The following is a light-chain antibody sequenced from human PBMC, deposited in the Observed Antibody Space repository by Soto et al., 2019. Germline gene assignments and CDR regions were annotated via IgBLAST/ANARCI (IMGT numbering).Light chain of an antibody. J-gene: IGLJ1*01. CDR3: CSYAGSSTYV. CDR1: SSDVGSYNL. V-gene: IGLV2-23*01. Sequence: QSALTQPASVSGSPGQSITISCTGTSSDVGSYNLVSWYQQYPGKAPKVMIYEGSKRPSGVSNRFSGSKSGNTASLTIFGLQTEDEADYYCCSYAGSSTYVFGTGTKVTVL. CDR2: EGS.